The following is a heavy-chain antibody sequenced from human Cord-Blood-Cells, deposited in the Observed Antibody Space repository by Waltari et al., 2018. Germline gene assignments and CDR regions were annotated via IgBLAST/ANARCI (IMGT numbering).Heavy chain of an antibody. CDR2: INPNSGGT. CDR1: GYTFTGYY. V-gene: IGHV1-2*02. J-gene: IGHJ4*02. Sequence: QVQLVQSGAEVKKPGASVTVSCKASGYTFTGYYLHWVRQAPGQGLEWMGWINPNSGGTNYAQKFQGRVTMTRDTSISTAYMELSRLRSDDTAAYYCARVYGGYDTLDYWGQGTLVTVSS. CDR3: ARVYGGYDTLDY. D-gene: IGHD5-12*01.